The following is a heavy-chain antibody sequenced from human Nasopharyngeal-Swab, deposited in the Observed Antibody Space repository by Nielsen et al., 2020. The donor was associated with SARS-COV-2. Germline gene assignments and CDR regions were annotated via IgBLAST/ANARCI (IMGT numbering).Heavy chain of an antibody. CDR3: ARLVGAYSNYFDY. CDR2: ISNGGSII. Sequence: GESLKISCAASGFPFSDYSRNWVRQAPGKGLEWVSYISNGGSIIYYADSVKGRFTISRDNAKNSLYLQMNSLRAEDTGVYYCARLVGAYSNYFDYWGQGTLVTVSS. V-gene: IGHV3-48*04. J-gene: IGHJ4*02. CDR1: GFPFSDYS. D-gene: IGHD3-10*01.